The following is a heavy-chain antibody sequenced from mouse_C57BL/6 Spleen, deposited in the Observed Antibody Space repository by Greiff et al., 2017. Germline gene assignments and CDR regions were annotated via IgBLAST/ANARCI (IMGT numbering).Heavy chain of an antibody. D-gene: IGHD1-1*01. CDR3: SNYYYCSSPFDY. Sequence: QVQLQQSGAELAKPGASVKLSCKASGYNFTSYWMHWVKQRPGQGLEWIGYINPSSGYTKYNQKFKDKATLTADKSTRPAYLQLSSLTYEDSAVXYFSNYYYCSSPFDYWGQGTTLTVSS. CDR1: GYNFTSYW. V-gene: IGHV1-7*01. J-gene: IGHJ2*01. CDR2: INPSSGYT.